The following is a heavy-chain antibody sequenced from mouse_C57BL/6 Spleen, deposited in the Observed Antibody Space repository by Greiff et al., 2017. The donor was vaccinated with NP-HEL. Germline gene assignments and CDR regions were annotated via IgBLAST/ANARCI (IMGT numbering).Heavy chain of an antibody. CDR2: IHPNSGST. D-gene: IGHD1-1*01. V-gene: IGHV1-64*01. Sequence: QVQLQQPGAELVKPGASVKLSCKASGYTFTSYWMHWVKQRPGQGLEWIGMIHPNSGSTNYNEKFKSKATLTVDKSSSTAYMQLSSLTSEDSAVYYCARTPSITTVVATDYFDYWGQGTTLTVSS. CDR3: ARTPSITTVVATDYFDY. J-gene: IGHJ2*01. CDR1: GYTFTSYW.